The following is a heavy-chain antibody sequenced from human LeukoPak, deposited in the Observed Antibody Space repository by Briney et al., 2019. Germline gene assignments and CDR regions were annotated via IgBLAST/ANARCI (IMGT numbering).Heavy chain of an antibody. D-gene: IGHD3-10*01. V-gene: IGHV3-30-3*01. CDR2: ISYDGSNK. Sequence: GGSLRLSFAASGFTFSSYAMHWVRQAPGKGLEWVAVISYDGSNKYYADSVKGRFTISRDNSKNTLYLQMNSLRAEDTAVYYCAREQIYYGSGSYPYYYYGMDVWGQGTTVTVSS. CDR1: GFTFSSYA. J-gene: IGHJ6*02. CDR3: AREQIYYGSGSYPYYYYGMDV.